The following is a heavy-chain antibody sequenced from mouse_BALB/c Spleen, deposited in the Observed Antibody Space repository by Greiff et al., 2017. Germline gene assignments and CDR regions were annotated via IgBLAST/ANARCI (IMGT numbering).Heavy chain of an antibody. CDR2: ISSGSSTI. D-gene: IGHD2-2*01. J-gene: IGHJ1*01. CDR1: GFTFSSFG. Sequence: EVHLVESGGGLVQPGGSRKLSCAASGFTFSSFGMHWVRQAPEKGLEWVAYISSGSSTIYYADTVKGRFTISRDNPKNTLFLQMTSLRSEDTAMYYCARDRGYDGYFDVWGAGTTVTVSS. CDR3: ARDRGYDGYFDV. V-gene: IGHV5-17*02.